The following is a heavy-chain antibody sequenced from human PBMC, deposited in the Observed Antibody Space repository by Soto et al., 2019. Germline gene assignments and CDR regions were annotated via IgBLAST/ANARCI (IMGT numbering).Heavy chain of an antibody. CDR2: IYYSGST. J-gene: IGHJ4*02. CDR1: GGSISSYY. CDR3: ARLDYGDYYFDY. D-gene: IGHD4-17*01. Sequence: SEILSLTCTVSGGSISSYYWSWIRQPPGRGLEWIGYIYYSGSTNYNPSLKSRVTISVDTSKNQFSLKLSSVTAADTAVYYCARLDYGDYYFDYWGQGTLVTVSS. V-gene: IGHV4-59*01.